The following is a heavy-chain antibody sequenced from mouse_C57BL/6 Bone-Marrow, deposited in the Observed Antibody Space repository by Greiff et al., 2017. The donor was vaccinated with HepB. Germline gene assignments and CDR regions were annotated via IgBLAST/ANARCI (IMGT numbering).Heavy chain of an antibody. CDR1: GFTFSSYT. CDR3: ARHMDYGSSLAY. V-gene: IGHV5-9*01. CDR2: ISGGGGNN. D-gene: IGHD1-1*01. J-gene: IGHJ3*01. Sequence: EVQGVESGGGLVKPGGSLKLSCAASGFTFSSYTMSWVRQTPEKRLEWVATISGGGGNNYYPDSVKGRFTISRDNAKNTLYLQMSSLRSEDTALYYCARHMDYGSSLAYWGQGTLVTVSA.